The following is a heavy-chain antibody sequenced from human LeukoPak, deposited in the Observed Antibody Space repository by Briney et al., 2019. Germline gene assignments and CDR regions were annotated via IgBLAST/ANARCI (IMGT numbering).Heavy chain of an antibody. D-gene: IGHD4-17*01. J-gene: IGHJ5*02. V-gene: IGHV1-69*13. CDR3: AKPMYGDYSNLFDP. Sequence: VASVKVSCKDPGGTFSGYTFCWGRQAPGQGLEWMGGIIPIFGTANYAQKFQGRVTITADESTSTAYMELSSLRSEDTAVYYCAKPMYGDYSNLFDPWGQGTLVTVSS. CDR1: GGTFSGYT. CDR2: IIPIFGTA.